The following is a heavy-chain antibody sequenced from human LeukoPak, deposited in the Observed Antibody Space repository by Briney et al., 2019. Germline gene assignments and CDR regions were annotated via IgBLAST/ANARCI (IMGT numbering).Heavy chain of an antibody. Sequence: PSETLSLTCTVSGGSISSYYWSWIRQPPGKGLEWIGYIYYSGSTNYNPSLKSRVTISVDTSKNQFSLKLSSVTAADTAVYYCAGRLRYYDSSGPHWDYWGQGTLITVSS. V-gene: IGHV4-59*08. CDR3: AGRLRYYDSSGPHWDY. CDR2: IYYSGST. D-gene: IGHD3-22*01. J-gene: IGHJ4*02. CDR1: GGSISSYY.